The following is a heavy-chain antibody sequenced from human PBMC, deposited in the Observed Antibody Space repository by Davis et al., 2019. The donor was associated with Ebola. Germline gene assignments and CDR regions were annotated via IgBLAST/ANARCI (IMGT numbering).Heavy chain of an antibody. Sequence: GGSLRLSCAASGFTFSSYSMNWVRQAPGKGLEWVSSISSSSSYIYYADSVKGRFTISRDNAKNSLYLQMNSLRAEDTAVYYCARDRTVGELWWVDYWGQGTLVTVSS. CDR3: ARDRTVGELWWVDY. CDR1: GFTFSSYS. J-gene: IGHJ4*02. D-gene: IGHD2-21*01. V-gene: IGHV3-21*04. CDR2: ISSSSSYI.